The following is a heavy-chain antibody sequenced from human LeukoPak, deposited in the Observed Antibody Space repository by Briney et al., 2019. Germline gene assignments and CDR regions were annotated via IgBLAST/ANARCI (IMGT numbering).Heavy chain of an antibody. CDR2: IYYNENT. Sequence: SETLSLTCTVSGGSISSYYWSWIRQPPGKGLEWIAYIYYNENTNYNPSLKSRVTISVDTSKTQFSLRLSSLTAADTAVYFCARGSTIFGFQHWGQGTLVTVSS. J-gene: IGHJ1*01. CDR3: ARGSTIFGFQH. CDR1: GGSISSYY. D-gene: IGHD3-3*01. V-gene: IGHV4-59*01.